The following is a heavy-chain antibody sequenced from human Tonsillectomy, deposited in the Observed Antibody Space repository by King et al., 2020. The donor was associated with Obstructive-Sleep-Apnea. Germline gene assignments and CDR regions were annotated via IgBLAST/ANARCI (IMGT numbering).Heavy chain of an antibody. D-gene: IGHD3-16*01. CDR3: ARGGPYYFDY. J-gene: IGHJ4*02. CDR1: GDSISSYY. CDR2: IYYSGST. V-gene: IGHV4-59*01. Sequence: VQLQESGPGLVKPSETLSLTCTVSGDSISSYYWSWIRQSPGKGLEWIGYIYYSGSTNYNPSLKSRVTISVDTSQNQFSLNLTSVTAADTAVYYCARGGPYYFDYWGQGALVTVSS.